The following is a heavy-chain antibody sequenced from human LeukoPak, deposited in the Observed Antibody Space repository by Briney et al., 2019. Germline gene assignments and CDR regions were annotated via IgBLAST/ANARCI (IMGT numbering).Heavy chain of an antibody. Sequence: ASVKVSCKASGGTFSSYAISWVRQAPGQGLEWMGGIIPIFGTANYAQKFQGRVTITADESTSTAYMELSSLRSEDTAVYYCARGNKEYQLLRTRGDDAFDIWGQGTMVTVSS. D-gene: IGHD2-2*01. CDR1: GGTFSSYA. CDR2: IIPIFGTA. V-gene: IGHV1-69*01. J-gene: IGHJ3*02. CDR3: ARGNKEYQLLRTRGDDAFDI.